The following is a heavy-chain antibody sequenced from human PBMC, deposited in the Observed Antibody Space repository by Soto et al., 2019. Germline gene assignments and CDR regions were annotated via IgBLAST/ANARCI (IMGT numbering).Heavy chain of an antibody. D-gene: IGHD1-26*01. CDR3: AASNQWELLRRHYYYGMDV. Sequence: GASVKVSCKASGFTFTSSAVQWVRQARGQRLEWIGWIVVGSGNTNYAQKFQERVTITRDMSTSTAYMELSSLRSEDTAVYYCAASNQWELLRRHYYYGMDVWGQGTTVTVSS. CDR1: GFTFTSSA. J-gene: IGHJ6*02. V-gene: IGHV1-58*01. CDR2: IVVGSGNT.